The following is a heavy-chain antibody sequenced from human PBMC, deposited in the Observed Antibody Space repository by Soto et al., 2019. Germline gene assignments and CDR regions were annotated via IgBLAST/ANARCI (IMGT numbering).Heavy chain of an antibody. CDR1: CYSISSGYY. CDR2: IYHSGST. J-gene: IGHJ5*02. Sequence: PSETLSLTCAVSCYSISSGYYWGWIRQPPGKGLEWIGSIYHSGSTYYNPSLKSRVTISVDTSKNQFSLKLSSVTAADTAVYYCARDWTAEYSSSHPGWFDPWGQGTLVTVSS. CDR3: ARDWTAEYSSSHPGWFDP. V-gene: IGHV4-38-2*02. D-gene: IGHD6-6*01.